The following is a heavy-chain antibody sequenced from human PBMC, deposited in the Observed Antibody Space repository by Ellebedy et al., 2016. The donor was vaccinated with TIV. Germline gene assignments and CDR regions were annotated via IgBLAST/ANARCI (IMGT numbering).Heavy chain of an antibody. CDR2: IWYNGSNK. J-gene: IGHJ4*02. CDR1: GFTFSSYG. V-gene: IGHV3-33*01. Sequence: GESLKISXAASGFTFSSYGMHWVRQAPGKGLEWVAVIWYNGSNKYYADSVKGRFTISRDNSKNTLYLQMNSLRAEDTAVYYCASGTAAGTNYWGQGTLVTVSS. D-gene: IGHD6-13*01. CDR3: ASGTAAGTNY.